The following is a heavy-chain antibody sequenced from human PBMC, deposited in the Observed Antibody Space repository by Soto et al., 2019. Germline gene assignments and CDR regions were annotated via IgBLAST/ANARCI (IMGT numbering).Heavy chain of an antibody. Sequence: ASVRVSCKXSGGTFSSYAISWVRQAPGQGLEWMGGIIPIFGTANYAQKFQGRVTITADESTSTAYMELSSLRSEDTAVYYCARDPERVYYYGSRSLSYGMDVWGQGTTVTVSS. D-gene: IGHD3-10*01. J-gene: IGHJ6*02. V-gene: IGHV1-69*13. CDR3: ARDPERVYYYGSRSLSYGMDV. CDR1: GGTFSSYA. CDR2: IIPIFGTA.